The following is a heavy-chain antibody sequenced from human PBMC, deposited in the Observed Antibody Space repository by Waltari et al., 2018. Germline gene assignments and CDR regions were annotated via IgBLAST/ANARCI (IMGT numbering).Heavy chain of an antibody. J-gene: IGHJ5*02. D-gene: IGHD6-13*01. CDR1: GGSFSGYS. CDR2: INHSGST. Sequence: QVQLQQWGAGLLKPSEPLSLTCAVYGGSFSGYSWSWIRQPPGKGLEWIGEINHSGSTNYNPSLKSRVTISVDTSKNQFSLKLSSVTAADTAVYYCARGVYSSSWRAGVDPWGQGTLVTVSS. CDR3: ARGVYSSSWRAGVDP. V-gene: IGHV4-34*01.